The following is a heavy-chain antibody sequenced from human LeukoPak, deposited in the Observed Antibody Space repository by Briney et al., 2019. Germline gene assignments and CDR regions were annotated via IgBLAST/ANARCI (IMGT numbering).Heavy chain of an antibody. Sequence: ASVKVSCKASGYTFTSYAMNWVRQATGQGLEWMGWMNPNSGNTGYAQTLQGRVTMTTDTSTSTAYMELRSLRSDDTAVYYCARDHSSSCQLFDYWGQGTLVTVSS. CDR3: ARDHSSSCQLFDY. CDR2: MNPNSGNT. V-gene: IGHV1-8*02. J-gene: IGHJ4*02. CDR1: GYTFTSYA. D-gene: IGHD6-13*01.